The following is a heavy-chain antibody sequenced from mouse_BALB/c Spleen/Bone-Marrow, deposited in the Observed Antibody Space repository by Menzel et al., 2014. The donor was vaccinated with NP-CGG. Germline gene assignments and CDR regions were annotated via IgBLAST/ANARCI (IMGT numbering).Heavy chain of an antibody. J-gene: IGHJ2*01. CDR2: IYPGDGDT. V-gene: IGHV1-80*01. CDR1: GYVFSTYW. CDR3: ARGGISVDY. Sequence: VKLQESGAEPVRPGSSVKISCESSGYVFSTYWINWVKQRPGQGLEWIGQIYPGDGDTDYNGKFKDKATLTADKSSNTAYMQLSSLTSEDSAVYFCARGGISVDYWGQGTTLTVSS.